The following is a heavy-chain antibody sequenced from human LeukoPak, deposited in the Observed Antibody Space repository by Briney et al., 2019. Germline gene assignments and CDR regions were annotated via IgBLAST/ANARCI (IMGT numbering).Heavy chain of an antibody. V-gene: IGHV5-51*01. D-gene: IGHD5-24*01. Sequence: GECLKISCKGSGYSFTSYWIGWVRQMPGKGLEWMGIIYPGDSDTRYSPSFQGQVTVSADKSISTAYLQWSSLKPSDAAMYYCARLLDGSNNWFDPWGPGTLVTVSP. J-gene: IGHJ5*02. CDR3: ARLLDGSNNWFDP. CDR1: GYSFTSYW. CDR2: IYPGDSDT.